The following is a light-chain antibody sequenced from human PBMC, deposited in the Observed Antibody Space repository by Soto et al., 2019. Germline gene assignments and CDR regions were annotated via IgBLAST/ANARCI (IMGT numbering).Light chain of an antibody. CDR2: GAS. V-gene: IGKV3-15*01. CDR1: QSVSSN. CDR3: QQYNKWRT. Sequence: EIVMTQSPATLSVSPGERATLSCRASQSVSSNLAWYQQKPGQAPRLLIHGASARVTGTPARFTGSGSGTEFTLTISSLQSEDSAVYYCQQYNKWRTFGQGTKLEIK. J-gene: IGKJ2*02.